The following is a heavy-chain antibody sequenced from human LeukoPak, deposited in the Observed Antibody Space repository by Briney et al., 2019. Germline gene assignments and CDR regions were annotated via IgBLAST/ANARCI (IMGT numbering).Heavy chain of an antibody. V-gene: IGHV4-39*01. Sequence: PSETLSLTCTVSGGSISSDTYHWGWIRQPPGKGLEWIGSLSYTGYIYYNPSLKSRVTISVDTSESQFSLKLNSVTAADTAMYYCATFRGRGLPAIWGQGTLVTVSS. D-gene: IGHD2-15*01. CDR1: GGSISSDTYH. CDR3: ATFRGRGLPAI. J-gene: IGHJ4*02. CDR2: LSYTGYI.